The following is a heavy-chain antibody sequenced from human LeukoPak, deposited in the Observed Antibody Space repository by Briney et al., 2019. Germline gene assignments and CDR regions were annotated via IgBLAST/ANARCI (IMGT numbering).Heavy chain of an antibody. V-gene: IGHV3-64*01. CDR2: ISSNGGST. Sequence: GGSLRLSCAASGFTFSSYAMHWVRQAPGKGLEYVSAISSNGGSTYYANSVKGRFTISRDNSKNTLYLQMGSLRAEDMAVYYCARDSVRFGEGYYYYYMDVWGKGTTVTVSS. J-gene: IGHJ6*03. D-gene: IGHD3-10*01. CDR1: GFTFSSYA. CDR3: ARDSVRFGEGYYYYYMDV.